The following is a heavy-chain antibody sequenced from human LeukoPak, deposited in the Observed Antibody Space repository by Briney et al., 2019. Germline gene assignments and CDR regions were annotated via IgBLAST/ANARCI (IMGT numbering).Heavy chain of an antibody. J-gene: IGHJ4*02. CDR3: ARGMYDFPDY. CDR2: TYYSGST. Sequence: ASETLSLTCTVSGGSISSYYWSWIRQPPGKGLEWIGYTYYSGSTNYNPSLKSRVTISVDTSKNQFSLKLSSVTAADTAVYYCARGMYDFPDYWGQGTLVTVSS. D-gene: IGHD3-3*01. CDR1: GGSISSYY. V-gene: IGHV4-59*01.